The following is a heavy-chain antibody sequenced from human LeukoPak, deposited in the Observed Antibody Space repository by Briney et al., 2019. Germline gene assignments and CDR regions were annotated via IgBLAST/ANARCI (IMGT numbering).Heavy chain of an antibody. CDR2: INPSGGST. D-gene: IGHD3-10*01. CDR1: GYTFTSYS. V-gene: IGHV1-46*01. CDR3: ARDRGPFSANYYFDF. J-gene: IGHJ4*02. Sequence: ASVKVSCKASGYTFTSYSMHWVRQAPGQGLGWMGIINPSGGSTTYAQKFQGRVTMTRDTSTSTVYMELSSLRSEDTAVYYCARDRGPFSANYYFDFWGQGTLVTVSS.